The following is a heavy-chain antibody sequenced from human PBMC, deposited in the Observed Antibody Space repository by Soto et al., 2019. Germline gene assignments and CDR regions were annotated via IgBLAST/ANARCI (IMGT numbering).Heavy chain of an antibody. CDR2: IYYSGST. D-gene: IGHD3-10*01. CDR3: ASTMVRGKPNKNYYGMDV. J-gene: IGHJ6*02. V-gene: IGHV4-30-4*01. CDR1: GGSISSGDYY. Sequence: SETLSLTCTVSGGSISSGDYYWSWIRQPPGKGLEWIGYIYYSGSTYYNPSLKSRVTISVDTSKNQFSLKLSSVTAADTAVYYCASTMVRGKPNKNYYGMDVWGQGTTVTVSS.